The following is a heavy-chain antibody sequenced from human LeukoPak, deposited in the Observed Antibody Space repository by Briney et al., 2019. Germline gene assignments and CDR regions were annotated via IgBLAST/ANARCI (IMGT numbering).Heavy chain of an antibody. J-gene: IGHJ4*02. CDR3: ARDGSATVVLDY. Sequence: PGGSLRLSCAASGFTFSSYGMHWVRQAPGKGLEWVAFIRYDGSNKYYADSVKGRFTISRDNSKNTLYLQMNSLRAEDTAVYYCARDGSATVVLDYWGQGTLVTVSS. V-gene: IGHV3-30*02. CDR1: GFTFSSYG. CDR2: IRYDGSNK. D-gene: IGHD4-23*01.